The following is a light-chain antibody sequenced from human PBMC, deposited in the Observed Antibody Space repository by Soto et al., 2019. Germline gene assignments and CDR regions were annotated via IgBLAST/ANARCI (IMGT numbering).Light chain of an antibody. CDR2: WAS. CDR1: QSVLYSSNNKNY. CDR3: QQYYSTPT. V-gene: IGKV4-1*01. Sequence: DIVMTQSPDSLAVSLGERATINCQSSQSVLYSSNNKNYLAWYQQKPGQPPQLLIYWASTRESGVPDRFSGSGSGTDFTLTISSLQAEDVAVYYCQQYYSTPTFGPGTKVDIK. J-gene: IGKJ3*01.